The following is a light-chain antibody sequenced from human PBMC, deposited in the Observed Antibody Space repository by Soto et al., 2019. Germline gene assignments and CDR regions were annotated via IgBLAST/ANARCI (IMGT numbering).Light chain of an antibody. J-gene: IGKJ4*01. Sequence: EIVLTQSPATLSLSPGERATLPCRASQSVNTYLAWYQQKPGQAPRLLIYDASNRATGIPARFSGSGSGTDFTLTISSLEPEDFAVYYCQQRSDWPSTTFGGGTKVEIK. V-gene: IGKV3-11*01. CDR1: QSVNTY. CDR3: QQRSDWPSTT. CDR2: DAS.